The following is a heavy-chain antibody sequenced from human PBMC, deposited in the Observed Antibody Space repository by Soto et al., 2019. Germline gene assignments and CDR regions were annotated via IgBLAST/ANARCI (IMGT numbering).Heavy chain of an antibody. CDR2: ISGRGDTT. J-gene: IGHJ4*02. CDR3: AKAQIAVAANGYGFDY. V-gene: IGHV3-23*01. Sequence: EVQLLDSGGGLVQPGGSLRLSCAASGFSFSAYAMSWVRQAPGKGLEWVSSISGRGDTTYYADSVKGRFTISRDNSKNALYLQMSTLRADDTAVYFCAKAQIAVAANGYGFDYWGQGTQVTVSS. CDR1: GFSFSAYA. D-gene: IGHD6-19*01.